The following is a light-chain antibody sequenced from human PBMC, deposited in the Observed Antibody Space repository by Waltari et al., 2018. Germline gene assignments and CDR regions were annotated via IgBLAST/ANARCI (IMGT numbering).Light chain of an antibody. J-gene: IGLJ3*02. CDR3: MIWPNNVWV. V-gene: IGLV5-37*01. Sequence: QPVLTQPPSSSGSPAESARLTCTLPSDLTVPNYYIHWYQPKPWSPPRCLLYYNSASDKAQGSGVPSRFSGSKDASANTGILLISGLQSEDEADYYCMIWPNNVWVFGGGTRLIVL. CDR1: SDLTVPNYY. CDR2: YNSASDK.